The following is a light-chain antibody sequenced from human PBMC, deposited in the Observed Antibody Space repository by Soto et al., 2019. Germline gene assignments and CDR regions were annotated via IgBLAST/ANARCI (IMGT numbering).Light chain of an antibody. CDR2: AAS. CDR3: QQGFTAPRVT. J-gene: IGKJ4*01. CDR1: QSISTY. V-gene: IGKV1-39*01. Sequence: DIQMTQSPSSLSASVGDRVTITCRASQSISTYLNWYQQRPGKAPKVLIYAASSLQSGVPSRFSGSGSGTDFTLTISSLQPEDFAAYYCQQGFTAPRVTFGGGTKVDIK.